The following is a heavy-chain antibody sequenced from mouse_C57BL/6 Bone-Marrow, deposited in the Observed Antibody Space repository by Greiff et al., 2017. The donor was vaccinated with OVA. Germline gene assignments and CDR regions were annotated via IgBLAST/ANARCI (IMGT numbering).Heavy chain of an antibody. V-gene: IGHV5-6*01. Sequence: EVKLVESGGDLVKPGGSLKLSCAASGFTFSSYGMSWVRQTPDKRLEWVATISSGGSYTYYPDSVKGRFTISRDNVKNTLYLQMSSLKSEDTAMYYCAKEGYYDYDAWFAYWGQGTLVTVSA. CDR2: ISSGGSYT. J-gene: IGHJ3*01. CDR3: AKEGYYDYDAWFAY. D-gene: IGHD2-4*01. CDR1: GFTFSSYG.